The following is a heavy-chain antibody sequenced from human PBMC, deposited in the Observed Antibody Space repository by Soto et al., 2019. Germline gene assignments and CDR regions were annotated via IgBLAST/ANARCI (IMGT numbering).Heavy chain of an antibody. D-gene: IGHD6-19*01. V-gene: IGHV4-59*12. Sequence: KASETLSLTCTVSGGSISSYYWSWIRQPPGKGLEWIGYIYYTGSTHYDPSLKSRITISLDTSKNQISLKLSSVTAADTAVYYCASSPVTGIYYAMDVWGQGTTVTVSS. J-gene: IGHJ6*02. CDR1: GGSISSYY. CDR3: ASSPVTGIYYAMDV. CDR2: IYYTGST.